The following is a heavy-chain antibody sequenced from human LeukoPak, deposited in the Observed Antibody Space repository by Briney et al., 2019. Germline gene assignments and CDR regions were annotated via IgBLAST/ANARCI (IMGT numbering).Heavy chain of an antibody. J-gene: IGHJ4*02. CDR1: GFTFSSYG. Sequence: GGSLRLSCAASGFTFSSYGMHWVRQAPGKGLEWVAVISYDGSNKYYADSVKGRFTISRDNSKNTLYLQMNSLRAEDTAVYYCAKGGDSSGYYFDYWGQGTLVTVSS. CDR3: AKGGDSSGYYFDY. V-gene: IGHV3-30*18. D-gene: IGHD3-22*01. CDR2: ISYDGSNK.